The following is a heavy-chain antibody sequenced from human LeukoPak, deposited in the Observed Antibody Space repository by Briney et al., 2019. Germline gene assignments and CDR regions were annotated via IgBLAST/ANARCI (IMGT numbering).Heavy chain of an antibody. J-gene: IGHJ4*02. CDR2: ISYEGSEK. CDR3: ARGREAGNRRLAGDDY. V-gene: IGHV3-30*01. CDR1: GFTYTNYA. Sequence: GGSLRLSCAASGFTYTNYAMHWVRQAPGKGLEWVSIISYEGSEKYYADSVKGRFTISRDNSRNTLYLQMNSLRPEDTAVYYCARGREAGNRRLAGDDYWGQGTLVIVSS. D-gene: IGHD3-10*01.